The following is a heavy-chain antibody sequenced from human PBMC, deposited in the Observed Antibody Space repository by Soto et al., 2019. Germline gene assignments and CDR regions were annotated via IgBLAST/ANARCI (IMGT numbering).Heavy chain of an antibody. CDR3: ARDRRKSAHFDY. Sequence: ASVQVSCNAPADTFTSYYIHWVRQAPGQGLEWMGIINPNGGITRFAQTFQARITMTTDTSTSTVYMELRSLRSGGTAVYYCARDRRKSAHFDYLGQGTLVTVSS. CDR2: INPNGGIT. V-gene: IGHV1-46*01. D-gene: IGHD6-6*01. CDR1: ADTFTSYY. J-gene: IGHJ4*02.